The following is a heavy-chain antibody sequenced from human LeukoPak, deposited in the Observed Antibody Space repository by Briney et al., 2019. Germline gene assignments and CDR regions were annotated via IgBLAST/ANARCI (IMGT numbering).Heavy chain of an antibody. CDR3: AKRGSYSSSFTSTFDY. CDR1: GFAFGSKA. Sequence: QSGGSLRLSCAVSGFAFGSKAMTWVRQAPGKGLEWVSTINSGGAIDYADSVKGRFTISRDNPKNTLYLQMNSLRAEDTAVYYCAKRGSYSSSFTSTFDYWGQGTLVTVSS. V-gene: IGHV3-23*01. D-gene: IGHD6-6*01. CDR2: INSGGAI. J-gene: IGHJ4*02.